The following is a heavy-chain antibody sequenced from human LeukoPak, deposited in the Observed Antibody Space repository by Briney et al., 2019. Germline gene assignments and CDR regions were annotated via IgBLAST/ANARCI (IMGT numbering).Heavy chain of an antibody. CDR3: ARVRERVVPAAMRSFDYFDY. D-gene: IGHD2-2*01. V-gene: IGHV1-18*01. CDR2: ISAYNGNT. Sequence: ASVKVSCKASGYTFTSYGISWVRQAPGQGLEWMGWISAYNGNTNYAQKLQGRVTMTTDTSTSTAYMELRSLRSDDTAVYYCARVRERVVPAAMRSFDYFDYWGQGTLVTVSS. J-gene: IGHJ4*02. CDR1: GYTFTSYG.